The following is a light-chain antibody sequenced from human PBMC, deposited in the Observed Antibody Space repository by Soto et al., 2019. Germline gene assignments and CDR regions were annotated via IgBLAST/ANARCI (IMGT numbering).Light chain of an antibody. CDR2: DAS. CDR3: QQYNSYWT. Sequence: AIRMTQSPSSLSASTGDRVTITCRASQGISSYLAWYQQKPGKAPKLLIYDASSLESGVPSRFSGSGSGTEFTLTISSLQPGDFATYYCQQYNSYWTFGQGTKVDI. J-gene: IGKJ1*01. V-gene: IGKV1-8*01. CDR1: QGISSY.